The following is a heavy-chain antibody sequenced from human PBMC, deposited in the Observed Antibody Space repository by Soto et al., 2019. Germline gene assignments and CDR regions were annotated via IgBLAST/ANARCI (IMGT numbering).Heavy chain of an antibody. CDR1: GFTFSSYG. CDR2: ISYDGSNK. D-gene: IGHD1-1*01. Sequence: PGGSLRLSCAASGFTFSSYGMHWVRQAPGKGLEWVAVISYDGSNKYYADSVKGRFTISRDNSKNTLYLQMNSLRAEDTAVYYCAKGEMEPWGQGTLVTVSS. J-gene: IGHJ5*02. V-gene: IGHV3-30*18. CDR3: AKGEMEP.